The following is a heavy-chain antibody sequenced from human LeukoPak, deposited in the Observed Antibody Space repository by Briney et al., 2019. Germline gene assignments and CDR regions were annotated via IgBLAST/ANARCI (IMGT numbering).Heavy chain of an antibody. Sequence: SETLSLTCTVSGYSISSGYYWGWIRQPPGKGLEWIGSIYHSGSTNYNPSLKSRVTISVDTSKNQFSLKLSSVTAADTAVYYCARSWFGELAAFDIWGQGTMVTVSS. D-gene: IGHD3-10*01. V-gene: IGHV4-38-2*02. CDR3: ARSWFGELAAFDI. J-gene: IGHJ3*02. CDR2: IYHSGST. CDR1: GYSISSGYY.